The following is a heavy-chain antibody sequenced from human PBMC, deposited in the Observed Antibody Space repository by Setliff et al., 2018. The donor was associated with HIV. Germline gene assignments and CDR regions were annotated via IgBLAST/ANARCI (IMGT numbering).Heavy chain of an antibody. CDR2: MHPNSGAT. CDR1: GYTFTASY. V-gene: IGHV1-2*02. CDR3: ATSTSRSFWNGFYQGGFGSRNSHSFEN. J-gene: IGHJ4*02. Sequence: GASVKVSCKTSGYTFTASYLHWVRQAPGQGLQWMGWMHPNSGATKYAQKFRDRVTLTGDTSISTASMELSSLKSDYTAMYYCATSTSRSFWNGFYQGGFGSRNSHSFENWGQGPLVTVSS. D-gene: IGHD3-3*01.